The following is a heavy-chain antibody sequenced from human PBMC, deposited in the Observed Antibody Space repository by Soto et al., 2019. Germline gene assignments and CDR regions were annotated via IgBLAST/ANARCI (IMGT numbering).Heavy chain of an antibody. J-gene: IGHJ5*02. CDR3: ARENYGDYVFDP. CDR1: GYTFTSYG. Sequence: ASVKVSCKASGYTFTSYGISWVRQAPGQGLEWMGWISAYNGNTNYAQKFQGRVTMTTDTSTSTAYMELRSLRSDDTAVYYCARENYGDYVFDPWGQGTLVTAPQ. CDR2: ISAYNGNT. D-gene: IGHD4-17*01. V-gene: IGHV1-18*04.